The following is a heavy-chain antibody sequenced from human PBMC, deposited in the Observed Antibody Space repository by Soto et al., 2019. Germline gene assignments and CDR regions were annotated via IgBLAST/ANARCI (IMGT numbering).Heavy chain of an antibody. CDR1: GYSFTIYW. D-gene: IGHD3-10*01. CDR3: ARRGVHSYYYYGMDV. CDR2: IDPSDSYT. Sequence: PGESLKISCNGSGYSFTIYWISWVRQMPGKGLEWMGRIDPSDSYTNYSPSFQGHVTISADKSISTAYLQWSSLKASDTAMYYCARRGVHSYYYYGMDVWGQGTTVTVSS. V-gene: IGHV5-10-1*01. J-gene: IGHJ6*02.